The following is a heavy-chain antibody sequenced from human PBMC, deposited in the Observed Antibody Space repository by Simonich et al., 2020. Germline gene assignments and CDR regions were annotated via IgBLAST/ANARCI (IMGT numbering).Heavy chain of an antibody. Sequence: GGGLVQPGGSLRLSCAASGFTFSSYAMSWVRQAKGKGLEWVSAISGSGGSTYYADSVKGRFTISRDNSKNTLYLQMNSLRAEDTAVYYCAKDLGERITMIVVVIDAFDIWGQGTMVTVSS. CDR2: ISGSGGST. CDR3: AKDLGERITMIVVVIDAFDI. V-gene: IGHV3-23*01. CDR1: GFTFSSYA. D-gene: IGHD3-22*01. J-gene: IGHJ3*02.